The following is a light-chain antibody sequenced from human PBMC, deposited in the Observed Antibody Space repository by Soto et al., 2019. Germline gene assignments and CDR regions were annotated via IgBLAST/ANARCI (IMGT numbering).Light chain of an antibody. CDR1: QSVSSS. CDR3: QQRSNWS. CDR2: DAS. J-gene: IGKJ2*01. V-gene: IGKV3-11*01. Sequence: EIVLTQSPATLSLSPGERATLSCRASQSVSSSLAWYQQKPGQAPRLLIYDASNRATGIPARFSGSGSGTAFTLTISSLEPEDFAVYYCQQRSNWSFGQGTKLEIK.